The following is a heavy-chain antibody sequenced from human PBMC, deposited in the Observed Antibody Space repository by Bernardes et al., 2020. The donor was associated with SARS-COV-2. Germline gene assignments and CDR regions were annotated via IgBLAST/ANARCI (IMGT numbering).Heavy chain of an antibody. CDR2: VFYGGNI. J-gene: IGHJ4*02. Sequence: SETLSLTCSVSGGSIDGSPYSWAWIRQPPGRGLEWIGSVFYGGNIFYNTSLESRVTIFVDTFKNQFSLRLTSVTATDSAIYFCARHDLRGRSGWYGDFDYWGQGILVSVSS. V-gene: IGHV4-39*01. CDR3: ARHDLRGRSGWYGDFDY. CDR1: GGSIDGSPYS. D-gene: IGHD6-19*01.